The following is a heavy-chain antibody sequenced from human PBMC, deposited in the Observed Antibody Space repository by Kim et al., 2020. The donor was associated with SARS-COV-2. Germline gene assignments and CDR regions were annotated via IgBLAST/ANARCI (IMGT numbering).Heavy chain of an antibody. CDR2: IYYSGST. J-gene: IGHJ4*02. CDR1: GGSISSYY. CDR3: ARRGGPLYYDILTGYYSYGTEEYYFDY. D-gene: IGHD3-9*01. V-gene: IGHV4-59*01. Sequence: SETLSLTCTVSGGSISSYYWSWIRQPPGKGLEWIGYIYYSGSTNYNPSLKSRVTISVDTSKNQFSLKLSSVTAADTAVYYCARRGGPLYYDILTGYYSYGTEEYYFDYWGQGTLVTVSS.